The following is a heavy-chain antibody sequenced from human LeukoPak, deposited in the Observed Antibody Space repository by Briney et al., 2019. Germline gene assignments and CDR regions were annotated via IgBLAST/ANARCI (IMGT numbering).Heavy chain of an antibody. J-gene: IGHJ6*04. CDR1: GYTLTELS. Sequence: ASVKVSCKVSGYTLTELSMHWVRQAPGKGLEWMGGFDPEDCETIYAQKFQGGVTMTEDTSTDTAYMELRSLRSEDTAVYYCATDLEGSGSSGRYYYYGMDVWGKGTTVTVSS. D-gene: IGHD3-10*01. CDR2: FDPEDCET. V-gene: IGHV1-24*01. CDR3: ATDLEGSGSSGRYYYYGMDV.